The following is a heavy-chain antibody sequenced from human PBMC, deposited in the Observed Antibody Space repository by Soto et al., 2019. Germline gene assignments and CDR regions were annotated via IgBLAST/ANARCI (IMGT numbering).Heavy chain of an antibody. J-gene: IGHJ4*02. Sequence: QVQVVESGGGVVQPGRSLRLSCAASGFTFRTYAMHWVRQAPGKGLEWVAVISHDGSNTDYGDSVKGRFTISRDNSKSTLSLQMSSLRPEDTGVYYCAKDAGSTAYFFASWGQGTLVSVSS. CDR1: GFTFRTYA. CDR3: AKDAGSTAYFFAS. V-gene: IGHV3-30*18. CDR2: ISHDGSNT.